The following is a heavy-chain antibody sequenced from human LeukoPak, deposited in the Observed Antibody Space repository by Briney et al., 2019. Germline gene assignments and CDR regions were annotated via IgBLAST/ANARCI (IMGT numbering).Heavy chain of an antibody. CDR1: VYTFTSYD. D-gene: IGHD3-22*01. Sequence: ASVKVSCKASVYTFTSYDINWVRQATGQGLEWMGWMNPNSGNTGYAQKFQGRVTMTRNTSISTAYMELSSLRSEDTAVYYCAREYYYDSSGYYYPPSYYYYYMDVWAKGPRSPSP. CDR3: AREYYYDSSGYYYPPSYYYYYMDV. V-gene: IGHV1-8*01. J-gene: IGHJ6*03. CDR2: MNPNSGNT.